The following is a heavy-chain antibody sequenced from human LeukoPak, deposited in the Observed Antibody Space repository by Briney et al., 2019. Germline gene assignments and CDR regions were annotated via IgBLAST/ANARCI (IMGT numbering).Heavy chain of an antibody. CDR2: MKEDGSAR. Sequence: GGSLRLSCVASGFTFSNYWMSWVRQAPGKGLEWLANMKEDGSARYYVDSMKGRFTIPRDNAKNSLYLQMNSLRAEDTAVYYCAREQGWSYSYYGMDVWGQGTTVTVSS. V-gene: IGHV3-7*01. J-gene: IGHJ6*02. CDR3: AREQGWSYSYYGMDV. CDR1: GFTFSNYW.